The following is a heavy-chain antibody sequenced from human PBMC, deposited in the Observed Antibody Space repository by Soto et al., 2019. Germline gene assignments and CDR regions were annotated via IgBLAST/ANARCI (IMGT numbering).Heavy chain of an antibody. V-gene: IGHV4-34*08. CDR1: GGTSTEYY. CDR3: AFHDCSSGTCSAY. D-gene: IGHD3-3*01. Sequence: ETLSHTWAVDGGTSTEYYWNWIRQYPGKGLEWIGDISHTGGAKYNPSLKSRVAMSMDKSKNQLFLNMNSVTAADTAVYYCAFHDCSSGTCSAYRSQGTLVPVSS. J-gene: IGHJ4*02. CDR2: ISHTGGA.